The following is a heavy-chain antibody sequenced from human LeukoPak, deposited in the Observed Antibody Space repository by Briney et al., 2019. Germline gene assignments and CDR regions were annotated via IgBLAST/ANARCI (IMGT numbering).Heavy chain of an antibody. CDR3: ARDLVRGVNGYYYYMDV. CDR2: IIPIFGTA. Sequence: SVKVSCKASGGTFSSYAISWVRQAPAQGLEGMGGIIPIFGTANYAQKFQGRVTITADESTSTAYMELSSLRSEDTAVYYCARDLVRGVNGYYYYMDVWGKGTTVTVSS. J-gene: IGHJ6*03. D-gene: IGHD3-10*01. V-gene: IGHV1-69*01. CDR1: GGTFSSYA.